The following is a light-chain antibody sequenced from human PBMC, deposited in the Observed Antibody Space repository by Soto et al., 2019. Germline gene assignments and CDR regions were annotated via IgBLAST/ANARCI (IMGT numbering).Light chain of an antibody. CDR2: RAS. CDR3: QQYKSYSPYT. J-gene: IGKJ2*01. CDR1: ESISRW. Sequence: DILMTRSPSTLSASVGDRVTITCRASESISRWLAWYQQKPGQAPKLLIHRASTLATGVPSRISGSGSGTDFTLTISNLQPDDFATYYCQQYKSYSPYTFGQGTK. V-gene: IGKV1-5*03.